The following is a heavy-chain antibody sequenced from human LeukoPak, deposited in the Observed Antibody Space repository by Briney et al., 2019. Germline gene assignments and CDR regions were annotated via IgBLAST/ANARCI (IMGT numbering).Heavy chain of an antibody. V-gene: IGHV3-48*03. CDR2: ISSTGSII. D-gene: IGHD1-26*01. J-gene: IGHJ4*02. CDR1: GFTFSSYE. CDR3: ARESGSYDDFEY. Sequence: GGSLRLSCAASGFTFSSYEMNWVRQAPGKGLEWVSYISSTGSIIYYADSVKGRFTISRDNAKNSLYLQMNSLRAEDTAVYYCARESGSYDDFEYWGQGTLVTVSS.